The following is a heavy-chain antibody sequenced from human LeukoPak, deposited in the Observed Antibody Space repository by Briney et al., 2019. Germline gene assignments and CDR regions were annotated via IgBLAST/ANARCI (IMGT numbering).Heavy chain of an antibody. CDR3: AVVGEYCSSTSCYNRFDY. J-gene: IGHJ4*02. D-gene: IGHD2-2*02. V-gene: IGHV1-8*03. CDR1: GYTFTSYD. CDR2: MNPNSGNT. Sequence: ASVKVSCKASGYTFTSYDINWVRQATGQGLEWMGWMNPNSGNTGYAQKFQGRVTITRNTSISTAYMELSSLRSEDRAVYYCAVVGEYCSSTSCYNRFDYWGQGTLVTVSS.